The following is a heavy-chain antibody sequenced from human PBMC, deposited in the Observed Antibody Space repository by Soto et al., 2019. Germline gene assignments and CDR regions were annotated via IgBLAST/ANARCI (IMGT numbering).Heavy chain of an antibody. D-gene: IGHD2-2*01. J-gene: IGHJ5*02. CDR1: GYSISSGYY. V-gene: IGHV4-38-2*01. Sequence: SETLSLTCAVSGYSISSGYYWGWLRQPPGKGLEWIGSIYHGGSTYYNPSLNSRVTLSIDMTNNHVSLILNSVTAADTAVYHCARVVRFCSSPSCRGRNWFDPWGQGTLVTAPQ. CDR3: ARVVRFCSSPSCRGRNWFDP. CDR2: IYHGGST.